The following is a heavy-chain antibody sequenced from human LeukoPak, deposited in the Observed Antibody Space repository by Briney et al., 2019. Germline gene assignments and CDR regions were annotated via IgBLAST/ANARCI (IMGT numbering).Heavy chain of an antibody. CDR3: ARQNYDSWSGFNFGGGYYYGMDV. V-gene: IGHV4-34*01. CDR1: GGSFSGYY. D-gene: IGHD3-3*01. CDR2: INHSGST. Sequence: PSETLSLTCAVYGGSFSGYYWSWIRQPPGKGLGWIGEINHSGSTNYNPSLKSRVTISVDTSKNQFSLKLSSVTAADTAVYYCARQNYDSWSGFNFGGGYYYGMDVWGQGTTVTVSS. J-gene: IGHJ6*02.